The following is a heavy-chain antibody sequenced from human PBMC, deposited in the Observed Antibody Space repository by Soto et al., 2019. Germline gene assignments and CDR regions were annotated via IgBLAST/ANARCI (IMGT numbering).Heavy chain of an antibody. CDR2: IYHSGST. J-gene: IGHJ4*02. Sequence: QLQLQESGSGLVKPSQTLSLTCAVSGGSISSGGYSWSWIRQPPGKGLEWIGYIYHSGSTYYNPSRKSLVTISVDRSKNQFSLKPSSVTAADTAVYYCARGSPVTTDYWGQGTLVTVSS. D-gene: IGHD4-17*01. V-gene: IGHV4-30-2*01. CDR1: GGSISSGGYS. CDR3: ARGSPVTTDY.